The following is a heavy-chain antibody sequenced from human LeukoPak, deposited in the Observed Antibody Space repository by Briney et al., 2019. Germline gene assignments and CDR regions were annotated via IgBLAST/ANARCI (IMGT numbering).Heavy chain of an antibody. J-gene: IGHJ6*02. CDR3: ARERLASVYYYGMDV. CDR1: GYTFTKYY. Sequence: ASVKVSCKASGYTFTKYYMHWVRQAPGQRLEWMGWINAGNGNTKYSQKFQGRVTITRDTSASTAYMELSSLRSEDTAVYYCARERLASVYYYGMDVWGQGTTVTVSS. V-gene: IGHV1-3*01. CDR2: INAGNGNT.